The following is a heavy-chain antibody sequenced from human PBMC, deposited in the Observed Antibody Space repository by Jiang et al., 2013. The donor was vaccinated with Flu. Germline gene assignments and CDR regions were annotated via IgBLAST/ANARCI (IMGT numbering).Heavy chain of an antibody. CDR1: GFSLSTSGMC. Sequence: KPTQTLTLTCTFSGFSLSTSGMCVSWIRQPPGKALEWLARIDWDDDKYYSTSLKTRLTISKDTSKNQVVLTMTNMDPVDTATYYCARIFVRPLTPGDYGDYSAYYYYYGMDVWGKGTTVTVSS. J-gene: IGHJ6*04. CDR3: ARIFVRPLTPGDYGDYSAYYYYYGMDV. V-gene: IGHV2-70*11. CDR2: IDWDDDK. D-gene: IGHD4-17*01.